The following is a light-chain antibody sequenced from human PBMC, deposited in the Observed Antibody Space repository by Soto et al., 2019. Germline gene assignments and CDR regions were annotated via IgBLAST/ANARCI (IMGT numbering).Light chain of an antibody. CDR2: GTS. J-gene: IGKJ4*01. CDR3: QQYGSSIT. CDR1: LSVSNRY. Sequence: DIVLTQSPGSLSLSPGERVTLSCRASLSVSNRYLAWYQHRPGQAPRLLIRGTSSRASGVPDRFSASGAGTDFILTISRVEPEDFAIYYCQQYGSSITFGGGTKVDIK. V-gene: IGKV3-20*01.